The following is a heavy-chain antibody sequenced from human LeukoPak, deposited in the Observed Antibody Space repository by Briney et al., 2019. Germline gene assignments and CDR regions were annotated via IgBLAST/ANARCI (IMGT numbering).Heavy chain of an antibody. CDR2: ISGSGANT. CDR1: GLMFSDFA. Sequence: AGGSLRLSCAASGLMFSDFAMSWVRQTPGKGLEWVAGISGSGANTYYAASVKGRFTTSRDDSQNILFLEMFSLRAEDAAVYYCAKVGENVLKIYPHSYYFDSWGQGTLVAVSS. J-gene: IGHJ4*02. V-gene: IGHV3-23*01. D-gene: IGHD2-21*01. CDR3: AKVGENVLKIYPHSYYFDS.